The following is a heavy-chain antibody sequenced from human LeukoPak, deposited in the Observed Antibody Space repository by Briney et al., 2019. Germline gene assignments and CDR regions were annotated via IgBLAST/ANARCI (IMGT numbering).Heavy chain of an antibody. J-gene: IGHJ5*02. D-gene: IGHD6-13*01. CDR2: INTNTGNP. CDR1: GYTFTSYA. V-gene: IGHV7-4-1*02. CDR3: ARGSNSSSWFRFDP. Sequence: HRASVKVSCKASGYTFTSYAMNWVRQAPGQGLEWMGWINTNTGNPTYAQGFTGRFVFSLDTSVSTAYLQISSLKAEDTAVYYCARGSNSSSWFRFDPWGQGTLVTVSS.